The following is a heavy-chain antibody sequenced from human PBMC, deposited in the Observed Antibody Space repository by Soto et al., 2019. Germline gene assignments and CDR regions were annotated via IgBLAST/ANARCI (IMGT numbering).Heavy chain of an antibody. J-gene: IGHJ4*02. V-gene: IGHV3-72*01. CDR3: TRASGESPGY. Sequence: GWSLRLSCAASGSTFSDHYMDWVRQAPGKGLEWVGRSRNKANSYTTEYAASVKGRFTISRDDSKNSLYLQMNSLKTEDTAVYYCTRASGESPGYWGQGTLVTVSS. CDR1: GSTFSDHY. D-gene: IGHD3-10*01. CDR2: SRNKANSYTT.